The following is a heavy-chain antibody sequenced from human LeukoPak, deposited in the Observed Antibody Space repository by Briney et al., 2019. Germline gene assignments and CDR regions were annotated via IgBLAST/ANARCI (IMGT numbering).Heavy chain of an antibody. V-gene: IGHV1-2*02. CDR3: ARVDIVVVQDAFDI. Sequence: ASVKVSCKASGYTFTGYYMHWVRQAPGQGLEWMGWINPNSGGTNYAQKFQGRVTMTRDTSISTAYMELSRLRSDDTAVYYCARVDIVVVQDAFDIWGQGTMVTVSS. CDR2: INPNSGGT. CDR1: GYTFTGYY. J-gene: IGHJ3*02. D-gene: IGHD2-2*01.